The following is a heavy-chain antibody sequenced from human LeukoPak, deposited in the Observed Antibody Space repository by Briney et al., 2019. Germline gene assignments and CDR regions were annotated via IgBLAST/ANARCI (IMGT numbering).Heavy chain of an antibody. V-gene: IGHV6-1*01. Sequence: SQTLSLTCAISGDSVSSNSAAWNCIRQSPSRGLEWLGRTYYRSKWYTDYAVSVKSRITINPDTSKNQFSLQLNSVAPEDTAVYYCVRDTTASTPAFDYWGQGTLVTVSS. CDR1: GDSVSSNSAA. D-gene: IGHD1-1*01. J-gene: IGHJ4*02. CDR3: VRDTTASTPAFDY. CDR2: TYYRSKWYT.